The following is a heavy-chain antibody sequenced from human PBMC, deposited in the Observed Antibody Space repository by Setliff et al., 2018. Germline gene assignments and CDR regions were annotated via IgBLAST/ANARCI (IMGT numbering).Heavy chain of an antibody. CDR3: VHNADFIGTFNT. Sequence: GGSLRLSCAASGFGFNYAWMSWVRQAPGKGLEWAGRIKSYGSGGTIDYAAPVEGRFTISRDDSKNTVYLQMSSLKIEDTAVYYCVHNADFIGTFNTWGQGTMVTV. J-gene: IGHJ3*01. CDR2: IKSYGSGGTI. D-gene: IGHD2-8*01. V-gene: IGHV3-15*01. CDR1: GFGFNYAW.